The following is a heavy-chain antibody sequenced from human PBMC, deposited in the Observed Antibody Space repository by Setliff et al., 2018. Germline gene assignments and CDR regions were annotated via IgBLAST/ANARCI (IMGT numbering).Heavy chain of an antibody. CDR2: IYYSGST. J-gene: IGHJ6*03. D-gene: IGHD5-18*01. CDR1: GGSINSGGYY. CDR3: ARDNVDTAMGLSYYYYYYMDV. Sequence: SETLSLTCTVSGGSINSGGYYRSWIRQHPGKGLEWIGYIYYSGSTNYNPSLKSRVTISVDTSKNQFSLKLSSVTAADTAVYYCARDNVDTAMGLSYYYYYYMDVWGKGTTVTVSS. V-gene: IGHV4-61*08.